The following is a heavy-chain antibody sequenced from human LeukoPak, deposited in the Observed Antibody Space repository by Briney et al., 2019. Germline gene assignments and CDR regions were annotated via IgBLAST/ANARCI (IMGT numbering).Heavy chain of an antibody. CDR1: GGSISTDSYY. CDR2: IYTSGST. J-gene: IGHJ4*02. Sequence: SETLSLTCTVSGGSISTDSYYWSWIRQPAGKGLEWIGRIYTSGSTNYNPSLKSRVTMSVDTSKNQFSLKLSSVTAADTAVYYCATRLAAAGILDYWGQGTLVTVSS. D-gene: IGHD6-13*01. CDR3: ATRLAAAGILDY. V-gene: IGHV4-61*02.